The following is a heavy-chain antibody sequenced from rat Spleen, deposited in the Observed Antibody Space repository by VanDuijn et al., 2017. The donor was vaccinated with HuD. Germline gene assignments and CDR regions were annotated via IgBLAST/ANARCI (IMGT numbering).Heavy chain of an antibody. CDR1: GFSLSNYG. V-gene: IGHV2S8*01. D-gene: IGHD1-2*01. J-gene: IGHJ2*01. Sequence: QVQLKESGPGLVQPSQTLSLTCTVSGFSLSNYGVIWVRQPPGKGLEWVATITSGGSNTYYPDSVKGRFTISRDNAKSTLYLQMNSLQTEDTATYYCARGDSSSPRGGYWGQGVMVTVSS. CDR2: ITSGGSN. CDR3: ARGDSSSPRGGY.